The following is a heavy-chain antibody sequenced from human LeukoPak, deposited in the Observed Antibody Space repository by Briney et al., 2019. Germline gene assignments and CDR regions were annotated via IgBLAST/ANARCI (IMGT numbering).Heavy chain of an antibody. D-gene: IGHD3-3*01. Sequence: GGSLRLSCAASGFTFSSYGMHWVRQAPGKGLEWVAFIRYDGSNKYCADSVKGRFTISRDNSKNTLYLQMNSLRAEDTAVYYCAKLNYDFWSGYVALDYWGQGTLVTVSS. CDR3: AKLNYDFWSGYVALDY. CDR2: IRYDGSNK. V-gene: IGHV3-30*02. J-gene: IGHJ4*02. CDR1: GFTFSSYG.